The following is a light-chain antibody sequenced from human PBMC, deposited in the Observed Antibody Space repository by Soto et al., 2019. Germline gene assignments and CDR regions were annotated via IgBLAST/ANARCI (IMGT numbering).Light chain of an antibody. CDR2: DVT. Sequence: QSVLTQPASVSGAPGQSIAISCTGTSSDVGGYNYVSWYQHHPGKAPKLLIYDVTNRPSGVSNRFSGSKSGNTASLTISGLQAEDEAHYYCSSYSSTSTLVFGGGTKLTV. J-gene: IGLJ3*02. V-gene: IGLV2-14*03. CDR3: SSYSSTSTLV. CDR1: SSDVGGYNY.